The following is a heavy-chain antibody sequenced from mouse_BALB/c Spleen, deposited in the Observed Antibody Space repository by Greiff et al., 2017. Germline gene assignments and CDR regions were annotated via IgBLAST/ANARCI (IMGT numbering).Heavy chain of an antibody. J-gene: IGHJ4*01. V-gene: IGHV5-6-5*01. Sequence: EVQVVESGGGLVKPGGSLKLSCAASGFTFSSYAMSWVRQTPEKRLEWVASISSGGSTYYPDSVKGRFTIPRDNARNILYLQMSSLRSEDTAMYYCARGLYGNYAMVYWGQGTAVTVSS. D-gene: IGHD2-1*01. CDR1: GFTFSSYA. CDR2: ISSGGST. CDR3: ARGLYGNYAMVY.